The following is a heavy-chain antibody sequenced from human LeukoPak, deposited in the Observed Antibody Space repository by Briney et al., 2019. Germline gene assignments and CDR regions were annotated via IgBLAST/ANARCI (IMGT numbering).Heavy chain of an antibody. CDR2: ISSSSSTI. D-gene: IGHD3-10*01. CDR3: ARDAITMVRGVIIRNYYFDY. CDR1: GFTFSSYS. V-gene: IGHV3-48*04. Sequence: PGGSLRLSCAASGFTFSSYSMNWVRQAPGKGLEWVSYISSSSSTIYYADSVKGRFTISRDNAKNSLYLQMNSLRAEDTAVYYCARDAITMVRGVIIRNYYFDYWGQGTLVTVSS. J-gene: IGHJ4*02.